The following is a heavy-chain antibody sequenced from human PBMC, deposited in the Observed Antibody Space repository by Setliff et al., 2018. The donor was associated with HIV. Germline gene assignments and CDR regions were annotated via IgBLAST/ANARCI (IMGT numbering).Heavy chain of an antibody. V-gene: IGHV4-4*09. J-gene: IGHJ4*02. D-gene: IGHD3-22*01. CDR2: IYTSGST. CDR3: ARGLSFYDPGGFDY. CDR1: GGSISSYC. Sequence: PSETLSLTCTVSGGSISSYCWNWIRQSPGRGLEWIGYIYTSGSTNYNPSLKSRVTISVDTSKNQFSLKLSSVTAADTAVYYCARGLSFYDPGGFDYWGQGTLVTVSS.